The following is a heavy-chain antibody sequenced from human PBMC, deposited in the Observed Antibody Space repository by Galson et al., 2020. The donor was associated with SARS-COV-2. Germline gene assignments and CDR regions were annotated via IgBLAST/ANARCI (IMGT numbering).Heavy chain of an antibody. CDR2: IWYDGSNK. Sequence: GESLKISCAASGFTFSSYGMHWVRQAPGKGLEWVAVIWYDGSNKYYADSVKGRFTISRDNSKNTLYLQMNSLRAEDTAVYYCARGWYSSSSAPDYWGQGTLVTVSS. J-gene: IGHJ4*02. CDR3: ARGWYSSSSAPDY. V-gene: IGHV3-33*01. D-gene: IGHD6-6*01. CDR1: GFTFSSYG.